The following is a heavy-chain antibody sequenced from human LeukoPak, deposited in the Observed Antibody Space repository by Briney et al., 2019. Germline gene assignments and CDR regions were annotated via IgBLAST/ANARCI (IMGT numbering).Heavy chain of an antibody. V-gene: IGHV4-34*01. CDR3: ARVPTVTPRYYYYGIDV. CDR2: INHSGST. Sequence: PSETLSLTCAVYGGSFSGYYWSWIRQPPGKGLEWIGEINHSGSTNYNPSLKSRVTISVDTSKNQFSLKLSSVTAADTAVYYCARVPTVTPRYYYYGIDVWGQGTTVTVSS. J-gene: IGHJ6*02. CDR1: GGSFSGYY. D-gene: IGHD4-17*01.